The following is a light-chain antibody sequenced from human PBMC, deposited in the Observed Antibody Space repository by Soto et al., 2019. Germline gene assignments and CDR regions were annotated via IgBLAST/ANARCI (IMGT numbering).Light chain of an antibody. V-gene: IGKV1-5*01. CDR3: QQYNIYSMT. CDR1: QSISSW. Sequence: DIQMTQSPSTLSASVGDRVTITCRASQSISSWLAWYQQKPGKAPKLLIYDSSSLESGVPSRFRGSGFWTEFTLTISSLQPDDFATYYCQQYNIYSMTFGQGTKVEIK. CDR2: DSS. J-gene: IGKJ1*01.